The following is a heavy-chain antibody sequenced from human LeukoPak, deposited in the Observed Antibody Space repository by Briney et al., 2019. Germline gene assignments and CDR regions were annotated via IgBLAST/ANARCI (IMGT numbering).Heavy chain of an antibody. CDR3: ARGETDYAAAFSLGY. J-gene: IGHJ4*02. Sequence: ASVKVSCKASGYTFTGYYMHWVRQAPGQGLEWMGWINPNSGGTNYAQRFQGRVTMTTDTSTSTAYMELRSLRSDDTAVYYCARGETDYAAAFSLGYWGQGTLVTVSS. D-gene: IGHD3-16*01. CDR2: INPNSGGT. CDR1: GYTFTGYY. V-gene: IGHV1-2*02.